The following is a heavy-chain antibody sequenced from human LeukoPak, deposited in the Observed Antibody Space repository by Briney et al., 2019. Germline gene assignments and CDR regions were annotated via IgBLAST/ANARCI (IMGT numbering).Heavy chain of an antibody. J-gene: IGHJ4*02. Sequence: GGSLRLSCAASGFTVSSNYMSWVRQAPGKGLEGVSVIYSGGSTYYADSVKGGFTISRDNSKNTLYLQMNSLRAEDTAVYYCARSRWIVGKFDYWGQGTLVTVSS. V-gene: IGHV3-53*01. D-gene: IGHD3-22*01. CDR1: GFTVSSNY. CDR3: ARSRWIVGKFDY. CDR2: IYSGGST.